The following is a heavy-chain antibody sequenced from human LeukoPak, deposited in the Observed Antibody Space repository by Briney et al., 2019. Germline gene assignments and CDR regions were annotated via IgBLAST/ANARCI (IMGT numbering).Heavy chain of an antibody. CDR1: GFTFSTHW. CDR2: IKKDGSET. D-gene: IGHD6-13*01. J-gene: IGHJ4*02. CDR3: ARGRYSSTTYYFDS. V-gene: IGHV3-7*03. Sequence: GGSLRLSCAASGFTFSTHWMTWVRQAPGKGLEWVANIKKDGSETYYVDSVKGRFTISRDNAKNSLYLQMNSLRAEDTAVYYCARGRYSSTTYYFDSWGQGTLVTVSS.